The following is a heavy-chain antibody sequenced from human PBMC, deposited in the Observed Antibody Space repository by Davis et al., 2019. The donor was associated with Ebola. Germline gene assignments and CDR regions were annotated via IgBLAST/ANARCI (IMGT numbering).Heavy chain of an antibody. CDR2: IRSKANSYAT. D-gene: IGHD6-19*01. J-gene: IGHJ5*02. CDR3: YTWLAYSWFDP. Sequence: GGSLRLYCAASGFTFSGSAMHWVRQASGKGLEWVGRIRSKANSYATAYAASVKGRFTISRDDSKNTAYLQMNSLKTEDTAVYYCYTWLAYSWFDPWGQGTLVTVSS. V-gene: IGHV3-73*01. CDR1: GFTFSGSA.